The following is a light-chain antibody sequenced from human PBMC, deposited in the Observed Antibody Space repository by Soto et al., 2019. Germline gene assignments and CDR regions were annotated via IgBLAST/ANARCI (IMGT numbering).Light chain of an antibody. CDR3: QQYGSSPPT. V-gene: IGKV3-20*01. J-gene: IGKJ1*01. CDR2: GAS. Sequence: EIVLTQSPGTLALSPGERATLSCRASQNVSTNNLAWYQRKPGQAPRLLIYGASSRATDIPARFSGSGSGTDFTLTITRLEPEDFAVYYCQQYGSSPPTFGQGTKVEIK. CDR1: QNVSTNN.